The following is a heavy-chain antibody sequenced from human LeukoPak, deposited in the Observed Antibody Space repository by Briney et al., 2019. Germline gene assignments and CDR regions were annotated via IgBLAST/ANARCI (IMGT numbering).Heavy chain of an antibody. CDR1: GFTFSSYW. Sequence: GGSLRLSCAASGFTFSSYWMHWVRQAPGKGLGWVSRINSDGSSTSYADSVKGRFTISRDNAKNTLYLQMNSLRAEDTAVYYCARNYYDRSGYSDTFDYWGQGTLVTVSS. CDR2: INSDGSST. V-gene: IGHV3-74*01. CDR3: ARNYYDRSGYSDTFDY. J-gene: IGHJ4*02. D-gene: IGHD3-22*01.